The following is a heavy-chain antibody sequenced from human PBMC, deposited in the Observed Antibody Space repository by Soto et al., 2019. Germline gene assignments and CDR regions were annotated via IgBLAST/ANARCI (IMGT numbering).Heavy chain of an antibody. V-gene: IGHV4-34*01. Sequence: PSETLSLTCAAYGGSFSVYYWTWIRQPPGTGLEWIGEINHSGSTNYNPSLKSRVTISVDTSKNQFSLKLTSVTAADTAVYYCARDKITGLFDYWGQGTLVTVSS. J-gene: IGHJ4*02. CDR2: INHSGST. CDR1: GGSFSVYY. CDR3: ARDKITGLFDY. D-gene: IGHD2-8*02.